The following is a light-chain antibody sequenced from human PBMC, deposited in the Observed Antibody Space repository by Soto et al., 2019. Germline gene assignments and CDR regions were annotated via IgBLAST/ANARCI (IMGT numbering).Light chain of an antibody. Sequence: DIQMTQSPSSLSASVGDRVTITCRASXXIXXXLXWYQQKAGKVPQLLIYDASNLETGVPSRFSGSGSGTDFSXXXXSXQPEDIATYYCQQYDSLPLTFGGGTKVEIK. CDR2: DAS. CDR1: XXIXXX. V-gene: IGKV1-33*01. CDR3: QQYDSLPLT. J-gene: IGKJ4*01.